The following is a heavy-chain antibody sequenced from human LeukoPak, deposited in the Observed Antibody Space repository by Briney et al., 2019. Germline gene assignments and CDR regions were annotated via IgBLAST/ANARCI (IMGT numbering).Heavy chain of an antibody. CDR3: ASLGYCSSTSCYPERYYYYYGMDV. V-gene: IGHV1-2*02. Sequence: ASVKVSCKASGYTFTGYYMHWVRQATGQGLEWMGWINPNSGGTNYAQKFQGRVTMTRDTSISTAYMELSRLRSDDTAVYYCASLGYCSSTSCYPERYYYYYGMDVWGQGTTVTVSS. D-gene: IGHD2-2*01. CDR1: GYTFTGYY. J-gene: IGHJ6*02. CDR2: INPNSGGT.